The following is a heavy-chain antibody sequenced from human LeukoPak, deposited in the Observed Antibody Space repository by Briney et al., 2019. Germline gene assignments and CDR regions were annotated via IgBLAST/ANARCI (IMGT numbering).Heavy chain of an antibody. CDR1: GFTFSDYY. V-gene: IGHV4-59*01. D-gene: IGHD7-27*01. J-gene: IGHJ3*02. CDR2: IYYSGST. CDR3: ARLEEFNWGSDDAFDI. Sequence: LRLSCAASGFTFSDYYMSWIRQPPGKGLEWIGHIYYSGSTNYNPSLKSRVTISVDTSKNQFSLKLSSVTAADTAVYYCARLEEFNWGSDDAFDIWGQGTMVTVSS.